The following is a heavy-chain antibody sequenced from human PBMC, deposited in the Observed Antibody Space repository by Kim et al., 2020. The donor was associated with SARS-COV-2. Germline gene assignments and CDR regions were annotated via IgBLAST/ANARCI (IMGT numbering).Heavy chain of an antibody. CDR2: INSESSIT. D-gene: IGHD6-19*01. CDR1: GLTLRSYW. CDR3: ARRQYSGDDYYFDY. J-gene: IGHJ4*02. V-gene: IGHV3-74*01. Sequence: GGSLRLSCAASGLTLRSYWMRWVRQAPGKGLEWVSPINSESSITTYSDSVKGRFDISRDNAKNTLYLQMSSLRADDTAVDYCARRQYSGDDYYFDYWGQGTGDSVS.